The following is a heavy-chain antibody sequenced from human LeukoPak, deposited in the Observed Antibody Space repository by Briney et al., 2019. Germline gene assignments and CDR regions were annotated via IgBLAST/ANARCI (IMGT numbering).Heavy chain of an antibody. CDR1: GFTFTSYA. CDR3: AKDRAYYDSGGYYY. V-gene: IGHV3-23*01. Sequence: GGSLRLSCAASGFTFTSYAMTWVRQAPWKRLEWVSTISGSGGTTYYADSVKGRFTISRHNSERSVYLQMNSLRAEDTAVYYCAKDRAYYDSGGYYYWGQGTLVTVSS. J-gene: IGHJ4*02. D-gene: IGHD3-22*01. CDR2: ISGSGGTT.